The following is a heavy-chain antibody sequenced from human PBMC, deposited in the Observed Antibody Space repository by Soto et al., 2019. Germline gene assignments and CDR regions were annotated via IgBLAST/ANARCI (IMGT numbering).Heavy chain of an antibody. CDR2: VSHDGRNT. J-gene: IGHJ4*02. CDR3: AKGGRQWLVTSDFNY. V-gene: IGHV3-30*18. D-gene: IGHD6-19*01. Sequence: VQLVESGGGVVQPGRSLRLSCVASGFTFSDYAMHWVRQAPGKGLEWVAVVSHDGRNTHYADSVKGRFTISRDSSKNTVSLEMTSLRAEDTAVYYFAKGGRQWLVTSDFNYWGQGALVTVSS. CDR1: GFTFSDYA.